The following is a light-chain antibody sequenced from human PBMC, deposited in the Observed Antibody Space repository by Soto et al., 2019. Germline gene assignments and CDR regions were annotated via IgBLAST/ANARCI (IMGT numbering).Light chain of an antibody. J-gene: IGLJ2*01. CDR2: EVT. V-gene: IGLV2-8*01. Sequence: QSALTQPSSASGSPGQSVTISCTGTSSDVGGYNYVSWYQQHPGKAPKLMICEVTKRPSGVPDRFSGSKSGNTASLTVSGLQAEDEADYYCSSYAGSNNVVFGGGTKLTVL. CDR3: SSYAGSNNVV. CDR1: SSDVGGYNY.